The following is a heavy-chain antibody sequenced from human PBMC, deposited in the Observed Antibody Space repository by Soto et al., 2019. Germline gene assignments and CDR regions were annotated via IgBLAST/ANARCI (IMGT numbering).Heavy chain of an antibody. Sequence: GGSLRLSCAASGFTFSDYYMSWIRQAPGMGLEWVSFISSSSSYTNYADSVKGRFTISRDNAKNSLYLQMNSLRAEDTAVYYCARYLSSGGVIYYYGMDVWGQGTTVTVSS. CDR2: ISSSSSYT. V-gene: IGHV3-11*06. CDR1: GFTFSDYY. J-gene: IGHJ6*02. D-gene: IGHD6-19*01. CDR3: ARYLSSGGVIYYYGMDV.